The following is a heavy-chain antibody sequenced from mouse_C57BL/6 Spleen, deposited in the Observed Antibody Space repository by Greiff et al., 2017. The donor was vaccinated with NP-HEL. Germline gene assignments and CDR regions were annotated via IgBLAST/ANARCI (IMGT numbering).Heavy chain of an antibody. D-gene: IGHD1-1*01. CDR2: IYPGDGDT. Sequence: VKLQESGPELVKPGASVKISCKASGYAFSSSWMNWVKQRPGKGLEWIRRIYPGDGDTNYNGKFKGKATLTADKSSSTAYMQLSSLTSEDSAVYFCARTIFTTVVATDYWGQGTTLTVSS. V-gene: IGHV1-82*01. J-gene: IGHJ2*01. CDR3: ARTIFTTVVATDY. CDR1: GYAFSSSW.